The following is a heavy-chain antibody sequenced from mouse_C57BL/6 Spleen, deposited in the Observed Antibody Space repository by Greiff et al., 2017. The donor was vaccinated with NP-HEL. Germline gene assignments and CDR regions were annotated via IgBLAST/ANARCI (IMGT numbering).Heavy chain of an antibody. CDR3: ARTRTGMDY. Sequence: VQLKESGPGLVAPSQSLSITCTVSGFSLTSYAISWVRQPPGKGLEWLGVIWPGGGTNYNSALKSRLSISKDNSKSQGFLKMNSLQTDDTARYYCARTRTGMDYWGQGTSVTVSS. J-gene: IGHJ4*01. D-gene: IGHD4-1*01. V-gene: IGHV2-9-1*01. CDR1: GFSLTSYA. CDR2: IWPGGGT.